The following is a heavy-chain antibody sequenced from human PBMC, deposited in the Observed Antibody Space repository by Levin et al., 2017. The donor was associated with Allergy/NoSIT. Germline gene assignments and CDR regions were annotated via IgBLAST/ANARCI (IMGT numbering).Heavy chain of an antibody. D-gene: IGHD3-3*01. V-gene: IGHV3-23*01. CDR2: ITGDGEDT. CDR1: GFPFSNRA. Sequence: LSLTCAASGFPFSNRAMTWVRQGVGKGLEWVSGITGDGEDTHYADSVKGRFTISRDNSKNTLFLQMNSLRAEDTAIYFCAKGNTIFGVGRLDYWGQGTLVTVSS. J-gene: IGHJ4*02. CDR3: AKGNTIFGVGRLDY.